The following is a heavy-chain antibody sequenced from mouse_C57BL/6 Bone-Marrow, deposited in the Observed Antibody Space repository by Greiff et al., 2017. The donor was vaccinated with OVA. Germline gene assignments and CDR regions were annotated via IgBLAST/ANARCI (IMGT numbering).Heavy chain of an antibody. CDR3: ARGGWDWYGDV. CDR2: INYDGSST. CDR1: GFTFSDYY. J-gene: IGHJ1*03. V-gene: IGHV5-16*01. D-gene: IGHD3-3*01. Sequence: DVKLVESEGGLVQPGSSMKLSCTASGFTFSDYYMAWVRQVPEKGLEWVANINYDGSSTYYLDSLKSRFIISRDNAKNSLYLQMSRLKSEDTATYYCARGGWDWYGDVWGTGTTVTVSS.